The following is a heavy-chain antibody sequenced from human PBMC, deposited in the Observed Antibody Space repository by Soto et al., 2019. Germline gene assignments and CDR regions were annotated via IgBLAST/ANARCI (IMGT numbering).Heavy chain of an antibody. CDR3: AREQLAEGFCSGGRCYGPS. CDR1: GYTFTGYY. Sequence: VASVKVSCKASGYTFTGYYMHWVRQAPGQGLEWMGWINPNSGGTNYAQKFQGRVTMTRDTSISTAYMELSRLRSDDTAVYYCAREQLAEGFCSGGRCYGPSWGQGTLVTVSS. V-gene: IGHV1-2*02. D-gene: IGHD2-15*01. J-gene: IGHJ5*02. CDR2: INPNSGGT.